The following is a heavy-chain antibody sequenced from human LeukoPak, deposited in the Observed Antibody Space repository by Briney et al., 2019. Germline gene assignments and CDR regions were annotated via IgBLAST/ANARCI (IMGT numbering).Heavy chain of an antibody. J-gene: IGHJ3*02. Sequence: PGGSLRLSCAASGFTFSNYEMNWVRQAPGKGLEWVSYISSSGTTIYYADSVKGRFTISRDNAKNLLYLQMNSLRAEDTAVYYCARYNAFDIWGQRTMVTVSS. CDR1: GFTFSNYE. D-gene: IGHD1-14*01. CDR3: ARYNAFDI. CDR2: ISSSGTTI. V-gene: IGHV3-48*03.